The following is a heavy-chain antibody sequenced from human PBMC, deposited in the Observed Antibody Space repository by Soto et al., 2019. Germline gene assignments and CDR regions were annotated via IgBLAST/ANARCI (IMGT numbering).Heavy chain of an antibody. Sequence: ASVKVSCKASGYTFTSYYMHWVRQAPGQGLEWMGIINPSGGSTSYAQKFQGRVTMTRDTSTSTVYMELSSLRSEDTAVYYCATGEVVPAAIGAFDIWGQGTMVTVS. V-gene: IGHV1-46*01. J-gene: IGHJ3*02. CDR1: GYTFTSYY. D-gene: IGHD2-2*01. CDR3: ATGEVVPAAIGAFDI. CDR2: INPSGGST.